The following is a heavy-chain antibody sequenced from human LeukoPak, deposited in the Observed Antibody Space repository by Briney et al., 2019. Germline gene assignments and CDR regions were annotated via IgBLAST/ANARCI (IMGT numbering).Heavy chain of an antibody. J-gene: IGHJ4*02. CDR2: INPNSVGT. Sequence: ASVKVSCKASGYTFTGYNMHWVRQAPGQGLEWMGWINPNSVGTNYAQNFQGRVTTTRDTSISTAYMELSRLRSDDTAVYYCARDKAMAFDYWGQGTLVTVSS. D-gene: IGHD5-24*01. V-gene: IGHV1-2*02. CDR3: ARDKAMAFDY. CDR1: GYTFTGYN.